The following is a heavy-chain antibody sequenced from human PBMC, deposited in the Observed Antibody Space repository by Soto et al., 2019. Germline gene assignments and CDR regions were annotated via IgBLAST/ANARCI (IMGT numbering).Heavy chain of an antibody. J-gene: IGHJ6*02. V-gene: IGHV5-51*01. Sequence: KGLEWMGIIYPGDSDTRYSPSFQGQVTISADKSISTAYLQWSSLKASDTAMYFCARPRLPRDYSCAMDFWGHGTPVS. CDR2: IYPGDSDT. CDR3: ARPRLPRDYSCAMDF.